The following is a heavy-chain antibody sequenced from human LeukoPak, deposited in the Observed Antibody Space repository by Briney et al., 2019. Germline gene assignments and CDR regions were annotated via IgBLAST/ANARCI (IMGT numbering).Heavy chain of an antibody. Sequence: SETLSLTCAVRGESFSAYFWSWIRQVPGKGLEWIGEIDHRGVSTYNPSLKSRATILVDTSNNHFSPSLTSVTAADTATYYCASRSLTLAAARCFDDWGQGTVVTVSS. CDR1: GESFSAYF. CDR3: ASRSLTLAAARCFDD. V-gene: IGHV4-34*01. D-gene: IGHD2-15*01. CDR2: IDHRGVS. J-gene: IGHJ4*03.